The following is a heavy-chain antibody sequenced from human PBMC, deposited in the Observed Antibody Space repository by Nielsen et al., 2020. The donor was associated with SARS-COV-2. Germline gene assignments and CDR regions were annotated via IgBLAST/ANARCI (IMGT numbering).Heavy chain of an antibody. CDR3: ARGNGGYSYAGGNFDY. J-gene: IGHJ4*02. Sequence: ASVKVSCKASGYTFTSYYMHWVRQAPGQGLEWMGIINPSGGSTSYAQKFQGRVTMTRDTSTSTVYMELSSLRSEDTAVYYCARGNGGYSYAGGNFDYWGQGTLVTVSS. D-gene: IGHD5-18*01. V-gene: IGHV1-46*01. CDR2: INPSGGST. CDR1: GYTFTSYY.